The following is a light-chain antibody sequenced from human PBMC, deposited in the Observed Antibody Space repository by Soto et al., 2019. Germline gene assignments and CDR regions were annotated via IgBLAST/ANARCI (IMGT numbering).Light chain of an antibody. CDR1: HDGGWN. J-gene: IGKJ4*01. CDR3: EQYSSMLS. V-gene: IGKV1-33*01. CDR2: DAS. Sequence: DIQMTQSPSSLSASVGDRVTIACPSSHDGGWNLNWFQQKPGEAPTLLIYDASNLERGVPSRFSGSGSGTDFSLTISSLQPEDVATYFCEQYSSMLSVGGGTEVDLK.